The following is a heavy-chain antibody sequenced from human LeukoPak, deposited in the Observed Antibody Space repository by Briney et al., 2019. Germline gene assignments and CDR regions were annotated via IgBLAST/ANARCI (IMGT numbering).Heavy chain of an antibody. CDR3: ARGPYRAVAALWGPYYFDY. Sequence: PSETLSLTCTVSGGSISSYYWSWIRQPPGKGLEWIGYIYYSGSTNYNPSLKSRVTMSVDTSKNQFSLKLSSVTAADTAVYYCARGPYRAVAALWGPYYFDYWGQGTLVTVSS. CDR1: GGSISSYY. J-gene: IGHJ4*02. V-gene: IGHV4-59*12. D-gene: IGHD6-19*01. CDR2: IYYSGST.